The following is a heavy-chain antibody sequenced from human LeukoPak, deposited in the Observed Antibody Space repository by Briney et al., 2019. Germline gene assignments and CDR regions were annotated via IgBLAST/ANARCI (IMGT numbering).Heavy chain of an antibody. V-gene: IGHV4-34*01. CDR3: ARDRGIVVVPAAMEASYYYGMDV. CDR1: GGSFSGYY. Sequence: SETLSLTCAVYGGSFSGYYRSWIRQPPGKGLEWIGEINHSGSTNYNPSLKSRVTISVDTSKNQFSLKLSSVTAADTAVYYCARDRGIVVVPAAMEASYYYGMDVWGQGTTVTVSS. D-gene: IGHD2-2*01. J-gene: IGHJ6*02. CDR2: INHSGST.